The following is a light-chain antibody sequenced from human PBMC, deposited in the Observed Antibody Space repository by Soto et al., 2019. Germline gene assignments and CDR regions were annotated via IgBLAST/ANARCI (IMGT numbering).Light chain of an antibody. CDR2: DAS. J-gene: IGKJ5*01. Sequence: EILLTQSPGTLALSPGERATLSCRASQSVSPSSLAWYQQRPGQAPRLLIYDASNRATGIPARFSGSGSGTDFTLTISSLEHEDFAVYYCQQRSNWHPITFGQGTRLEIK. CDR3: QQRSNWHPIT. CDR1: QSVSPSS. V-gene: IGKV3D-11*02.